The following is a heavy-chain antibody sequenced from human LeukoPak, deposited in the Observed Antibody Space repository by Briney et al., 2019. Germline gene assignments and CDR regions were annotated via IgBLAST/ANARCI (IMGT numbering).Heavy chain of an antibody. J-gene: IGHJ5*02. CDR1: GDSVSSNSAA. Sequence: SQTLSLTCAISGDSVSSNSAAWNWIRQSPSRCLEWLGRTYYRSKWYNDYAVSVKSRITIKPDTSKNQFSLQLNSVTPEDTAVYYCARDYVQYSSSSVSNWFDPWGQGTLVTVSS. V-gene: IGHV6-1*01. D-gene: IGHD6-6*01. CDR3: ARDYVQYSSSSVSNWFDP. CDR2: TYYRSKWYN.